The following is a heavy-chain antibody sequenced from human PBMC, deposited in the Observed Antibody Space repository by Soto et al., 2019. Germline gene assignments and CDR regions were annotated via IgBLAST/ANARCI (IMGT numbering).Heavy chain of an antibody. CDR2: VHPDSGGT. D-gene: IGHD3-22*01. CDR3: ARGAQGFFPVSGIYFYFDH. CDR1: GYIFTDHL. V-gene: IGHV1-2*02. J-gene: IGHJ4*02. Sequence: ASVKVSCKTSGYIFTDHLIHWVRQSPGQGLQWVGWVHPDSGGTNVAQAFQDRVTMTADTSITTAYMDLARLRPDDTAIFYCARGAQGFFPVSGIYFYFDHWGQGTRSLSPQ.